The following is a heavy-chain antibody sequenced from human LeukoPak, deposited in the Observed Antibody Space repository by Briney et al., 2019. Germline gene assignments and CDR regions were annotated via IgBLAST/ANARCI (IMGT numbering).Heavy chain of an antibody. CDR3: ARETGYDIFDY. CDR1: GGTFSSYA. J-gene: IGHJ4*02. D-gene: IGHD3-9*01. Sequence: SSVKVSCKASGGTFSSYAISWVRQAPGQGLEWMGGIIPIFGTANYAQKLQGRVTITTNESTSTAYMELSSLRSEDTAVYYCARETGYDIFDYWGQGTLVTVSS. CDR2: IIPIFGTA. V-gene: IGHV1-69*05.